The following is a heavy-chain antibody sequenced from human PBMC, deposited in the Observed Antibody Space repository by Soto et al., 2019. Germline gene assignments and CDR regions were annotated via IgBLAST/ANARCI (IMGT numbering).Heavy chain of an antibody. CDR2: INPSGGST. Sequence: SGEPSCKASGYTYTSYYMHWVRRAHEQGLEWMGIINPSGGSTSYAQKFQGRVTMTRDTSTSTVYMELSSLRSEDTAVYYCARALTYSSTTNSNWFDPWGQGTLVTVSS. D-gene: IGHD6-13*01. CDR3: ARALTYSSTTNSNWFDP. CDR1: GYTYTSYY. J-gene: IGHJ5*02. V-gene: IGHV1-46*01.